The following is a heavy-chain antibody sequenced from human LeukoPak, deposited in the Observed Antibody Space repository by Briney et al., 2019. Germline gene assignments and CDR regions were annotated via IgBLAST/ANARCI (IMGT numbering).Heavy chain of an antibody. CDR2: ISSSSSYT. CDR1: GFTFSDYY. Sequence: GGSLRLSCAASGFTFSDYYMSWIRQAPGKGLEWVSYISSSSSYTNYADSEKGRFTISRDNAKNSLYLQMNSLRAEDTAVYYCARVGGGLLWFGELPTYGMDVWGKGTTVTVSS. CDR3: ARVGGGLLWFGELPTYGMDV. V-gene: IGHV3-11*06. J-gene: IGHJ6*04. D-gene: IGHD3-10*01.